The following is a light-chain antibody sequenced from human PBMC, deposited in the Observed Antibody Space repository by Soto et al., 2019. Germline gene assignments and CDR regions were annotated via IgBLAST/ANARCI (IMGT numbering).Light chain of an antibody. J-gene: IGKJ4*01. V-gene: IGKV3-15*01. CDR3: QQYQRWPPLS. CDR2: DAS. Sequence: EIVMTQSPGTLAVSPGEGATLSCRASQSISNNLAWYQQRPGQRPRLLIYDASTRATDIPARFSGSGSGTEFTLTINNLQSEDFAVYFCQQYQRWPPLSFGGGTKVEIK. CDR1: QSISNN.